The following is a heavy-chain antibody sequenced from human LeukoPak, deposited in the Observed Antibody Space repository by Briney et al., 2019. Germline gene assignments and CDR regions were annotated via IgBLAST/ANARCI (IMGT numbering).Heavy chain of an antibody. Sequence: PSETLSLTCTVSGGSISSRSYYWGWLRQPPGKGLEWIGSIYYSGSTYDNPSLKSRVTISVDTSKNQFSLKLSSVTAADTAVYYCARLLYDRSGYYYFDYWGQRTLVTVSA. V-gene: IGHV4-39*01. D-gene: IGHD3-22*01. J-gene: IGHJ4*02. CDR3: ARLLYDRSGYYYFDY. CDR1: GGSISSRSYY. CDR2: IYYSGST.